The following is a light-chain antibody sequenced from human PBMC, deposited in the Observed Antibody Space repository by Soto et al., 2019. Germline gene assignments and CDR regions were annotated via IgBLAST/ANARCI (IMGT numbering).Light chain of an antibody. CDR1: QSISDT. CDR2: SAS. J-gene: IGKJ1*01. CDR3: QQYNNWPWP. V-gene: IGKV3-15*01. Sequence: EIVMTQSPATLSVSPGGRATLSCRASQSISDTLAWYQQKPGQAPRLLIYSASRGATGFPARFSGSGSGTDFTLTIRSLQYEDFAVYYCQQYNNWPWPFGQGTKV.